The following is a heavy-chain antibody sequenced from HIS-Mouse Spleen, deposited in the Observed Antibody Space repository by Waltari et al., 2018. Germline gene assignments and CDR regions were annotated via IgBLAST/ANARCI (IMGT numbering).Heavy chain of an antibody. Sequence: EVQLVESGGGLVQPGGSLRLSCAASGFPFSSYSLNGVRQAPGKGLEWVSYISSSSSTIYYADSVKGRFTISRDNAKNSLYLQMNSLRAEDTAVYYCARDLGNWFDPWGQGTLVTVSS. V-gene: IGHV3-48*01. CDR3: ARDLGNWFDP. CDR2: ISSSSSTI. J-gene: IGHJ5*02. CDR1: GFPFSSYS.